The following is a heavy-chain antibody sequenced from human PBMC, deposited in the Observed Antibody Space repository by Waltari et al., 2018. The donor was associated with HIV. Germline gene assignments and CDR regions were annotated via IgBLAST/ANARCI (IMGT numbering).Heavy chain of an antibody. CDR1: GYTFTGYS. CDR2: INHNSGGT. J-gene: IGHJ6*02. D-gene: IGHD2-21*02. V-gene: IGHV1-2*02. CDR3: ARRKGLTAISYYGMDV. Sequence: QVPLVQSGAEVKKPGASVKVSCKASGYTFTGYSLHWVRQAPGQGLEWMVWINHNSGGTTYAQKVQGRVTMTRDTSISTAYMELSRLGSDDTAVYYCARRKGLTAISYYGMDVWGQGTTVTVSS.